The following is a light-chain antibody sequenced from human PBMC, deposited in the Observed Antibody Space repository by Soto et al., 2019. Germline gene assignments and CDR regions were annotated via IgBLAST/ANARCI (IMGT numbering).Light chain of an antibody. J-gene: IGLJ1*01. V-gene: IGLV1-44*01. CDR1: SSNIGRNS. CDR3: AAWDGSLSGFV. Sequence: QSALTQPPSASGTPGQRVTISCSGSSSNIGRNSINWYQQLPGTAPKLLIQRNNQRPSGVPDRFSGSKSGTTGSLAISGLQSEDEADYYCAAWDGSLSGFVFGIGTKLTVL. CDR2: RNN.